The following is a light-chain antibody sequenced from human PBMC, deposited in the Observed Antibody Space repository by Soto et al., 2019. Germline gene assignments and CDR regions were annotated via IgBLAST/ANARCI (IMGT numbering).Light chain of an antibody. V-gene: IGKV4-1*01. CDR1: QSVLYSSNNKNY. CDR3: QQYYSTLRT. Sequence: DIVMTQSPDSLAVSLGERATINCKSSQSVLYSSNNKNYLAWYQQKPGQPPKLLIYWASTRESGVPDRFSGSGSGTDFTLNISSLQAEDVAVYYCQQYYSTLRTFGGGTKVEIK. CDR2: WAS. J-gene: IGKJ4*01.